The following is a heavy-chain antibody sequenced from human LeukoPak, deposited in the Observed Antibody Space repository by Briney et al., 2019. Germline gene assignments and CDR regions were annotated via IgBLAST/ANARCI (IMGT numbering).Heavy chain of an antibody. CDR3: AKHSSGSTGDY. CDR2: ISYDGSNK. D-gene: IGHD3-22*01. CDR1: GFTFSSYG. J-gene: IGHJ4*02. Sequence: GGSLRLSCAASGFTFSSYGMHWVRQAPGKGLEWVAVISYDGSNKYYADSVKGRFTISRDNSKNTLYLRMNSLRAEDTAVYYCAKHSSGSTGDYWGQGTLVTVSS. V-gene: IGHV3-30*18.